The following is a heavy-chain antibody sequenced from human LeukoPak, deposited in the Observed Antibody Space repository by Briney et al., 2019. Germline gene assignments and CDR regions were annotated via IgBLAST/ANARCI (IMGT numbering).Heavy chain of an antibody. CDR3: ARFEDSSGWPTDDY. Sequence: GRSLRLSCAASGFTFSSYAMHWVRQAPGKGLEWVAVISYDGSNKYYADSVKGRFTISRDNSKNTLYLQMNSLRAEDTAVYYCARFEDSSGWPTDDYWGQGTLVTVSS. V-gene: IGHV3-30-3*01. D-gene: IGHD6-19*01. CDR2: ISYDGSNK. J-gene: IGHJ4*02. CDR1: GFTFSSYA.